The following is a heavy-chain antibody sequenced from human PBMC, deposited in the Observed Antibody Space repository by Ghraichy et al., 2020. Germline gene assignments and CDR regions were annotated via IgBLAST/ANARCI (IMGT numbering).Heavy chain of an antibody. V-gene: IGHV3-7*01. J-gene: IGHJ6*03. CDR3: ARDGIAAAGPFYYYYYYMDV. CDR2: IKQDGSEK. Sequence: GESLNISCAASGFTFSSYWMSWVRQAPGKGLEWVANIKQDGSEKYYVDSVKGRFTISRDNAKNSLYLQMNSLRAEDTAVYYCARDGIAAAGPFYYYYYYMDVWGKGTTVTVSS. CDR1: GFTFSSYW. D-gene: IGHD6-13*01.